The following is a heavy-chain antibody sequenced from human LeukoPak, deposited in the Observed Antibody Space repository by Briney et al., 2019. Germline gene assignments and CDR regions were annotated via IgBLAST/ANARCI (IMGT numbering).Heavy chain of an antibody. CDR2: VSGSGGNT. V-gene: IGHV3-23*01. CDR3: AKDFSGSSGPYYMDV. CDR1: GFTFDDYG. J-gene: IGHJ6*03. Sequence: QSGGSLRLSCAASGFTFDDYGMSWVRQAPGKGLEWVSAVSGSGGNTYYADSVRGRFTISRDNSKDTLYLQMNSLRVEDTAVYYCAKDFSGSSGPYYMDVWGKGTTVTVSS. D-gene: IGHD3-22*01.